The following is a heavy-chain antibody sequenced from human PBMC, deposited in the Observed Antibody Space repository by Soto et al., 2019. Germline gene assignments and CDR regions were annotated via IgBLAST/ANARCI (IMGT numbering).Heavy chain of an antibody. D-gene: IGHD2-2*01. CDR3: ARDTGDIVVVPAANDYYYGMDV. CDR2: IIPIFGTA. Sequence: QVQLVQSGAEVKKPGSSVKVSCKASGGTFSSYAISWVRQAPGQGLAWMGGIIPIFGTANYAQKFQGRVTITADESTSTAYMELSSLRSEDTAVYYCARDTGDIVVVPAANDYYYGMDVWGQGTTVTVS. V-gene: IGHV1-69*01. J-gene: IGHJ6*02. CDR1: GGTFSSYA.